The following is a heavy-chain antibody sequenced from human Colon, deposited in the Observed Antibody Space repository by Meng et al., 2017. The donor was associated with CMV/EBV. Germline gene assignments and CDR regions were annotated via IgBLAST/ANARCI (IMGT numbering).Heavy chain of an antibody. CDR2: INPYSGDT. J-gene: IGHJ4*02. D-gene: IGHD3-3*01. CDR1: GYTFTGYL. V-gene: IGHV1-2*02. Sequence: VHLRQSGAEMREPGASVEVSCKASGYTFTGYLIHWVRQAPGQGLEWMGWINPYSGDTIYAQKFEVGVTMTRDASITTAYLELSSLKSDDTAVYYCGTFGGDFDYWGQGTLVTASS. CDR3: GTFGGDFDY.